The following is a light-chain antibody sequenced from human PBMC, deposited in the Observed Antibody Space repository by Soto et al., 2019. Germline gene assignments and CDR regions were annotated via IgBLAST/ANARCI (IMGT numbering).Light chain of an antibody. Sequence: EIVMTQSPATLSVSPGERATLSCRASQSVSNNLAWYQQKPGQAPRLLIDGASTRATGIPARFSGSGSGTYFTLTISSLRSEDFAVYYCQQYSNWPRTFGQGTKLEIK. CDR1: QSVSNN. CDR2: GAS. CDR3: QQYSNWPRT. J-gene: IGKJ2*01. V-gene: IGKV3-15*01.